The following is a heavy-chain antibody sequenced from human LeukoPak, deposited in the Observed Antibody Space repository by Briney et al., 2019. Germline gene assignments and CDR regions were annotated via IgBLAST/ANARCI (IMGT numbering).Heavy chain of an antibody. Sequence: GGSLRLSCAASGFTVSNNYMNWVRQAPGKGLEWVSVIYSGGNTYYADSVKGRFTISRDTSKNTLYLQMNSLKTEDTAVYYCTTGPGNSGYWGQGTLVAVSS. J-gene: IGHJ4*02. V-gene: IGHV3-66*01. CDR3: TTGPGNSGY. D-gene: IGHD4-23*01. CDR2: IYSGGNT. CDR1: GFTVSNNY.